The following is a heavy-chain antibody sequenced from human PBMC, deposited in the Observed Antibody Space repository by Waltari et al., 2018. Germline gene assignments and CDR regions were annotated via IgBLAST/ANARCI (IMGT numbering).Heavy chain of an antibody. CDR2: INSDGSST. J-gene: IGHJ4*02. CDR3: AGYCSGGTCAAY. CDR1: GFTFSSYW. V-gene: IGHV3-74*01. D-gene: IGHD2-15*01. Sequence: EVQLVESGGGLVQPGGSLRLSCAASGFTFSSYWMHLVRQVPGKGLVWVSRINSDGSSTNYAESVKGRFTISRDNAKNTLYLQMSSLRAEDTAVYYCAGYCSGGTCAAYWGQGTLVTVSS.